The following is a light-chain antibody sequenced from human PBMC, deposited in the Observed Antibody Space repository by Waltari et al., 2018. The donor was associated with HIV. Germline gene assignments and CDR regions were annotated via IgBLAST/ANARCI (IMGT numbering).Light chain of an antibody. CDR1: QSVLYSSNNKNY. CDR3: QQYYSSPLT. V-gene: IGKV4-1*01. CDR2: WAS. Sequence: VMTQSPDSLAVSLGERATINCKSSQSVLYSSNNKNYLAWYQQKPGQPPKLLVYWASTRESGVAGRFSGSGSGTDFTLTNSSLQAEDVAVYYCQQYYSSPLTFGGGTKVEIK. J-gene: IGKJ4*01.